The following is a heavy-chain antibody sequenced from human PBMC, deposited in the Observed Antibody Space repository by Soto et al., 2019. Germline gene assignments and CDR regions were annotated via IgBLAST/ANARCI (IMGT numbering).Heavy chain of an antibody. CDR3: ASRPQYYYGSGKWFDP. V-gene: IGHV1-69*13. J-gene: IGHJ5*02. Sequence: GASVKVSCKASGGTFSSYAISWVRQAPGQGLEWMGGIIPIFGTANYAQKFQGRVTITADESTSTAYMELSSLRSEDTAVYYCASRPQYYYGSGKWFDPWGQGTLVTVSS. CDR2: IIPIFGTA. D-gene: IGHD3-10*01. CDR1: GGTFSSYA.